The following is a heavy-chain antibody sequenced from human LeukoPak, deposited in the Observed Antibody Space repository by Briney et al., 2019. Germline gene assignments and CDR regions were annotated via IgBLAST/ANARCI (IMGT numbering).Heavy chain of an antibody. D-gene: IGHD3-22*01. CDR2: INPSGGST. J-gene: IGHJ6*03. CDR1: GYTFTSYD. CDR3: ARFGWYSSGYMGYMDV. Sequence: GASVKVSCKASGYTFTSYDINWVRQAPGQGLEWMGIINPSGGSTSYAQKFQGRVTMTRDMSTSTVYMELRSLRSDDTAVYYCARFGWYSSGYMGYMDVWGKGTTVTISS. V-gene: IGHV1-46*01.